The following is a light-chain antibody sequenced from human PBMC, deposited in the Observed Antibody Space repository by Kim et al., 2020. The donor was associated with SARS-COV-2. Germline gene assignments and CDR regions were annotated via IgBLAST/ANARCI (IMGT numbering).Light chain of an antibody. CDR2: QDN. J-gene: IGLJ2*01. CDR1: KLGDKY. V-gene: IGLV3-1*01. CDR3: QAWDSRSYVV. Sequence: SYELTQPPSVSVSPGQTASITCSGDKLGDKYAYWYQQKPDQPSVVVIYQDNKRPSGIPERFSGSNSGNTATLTISGTQAMDEADYYCQAWDSRSYVVFGGGTKLTVL.